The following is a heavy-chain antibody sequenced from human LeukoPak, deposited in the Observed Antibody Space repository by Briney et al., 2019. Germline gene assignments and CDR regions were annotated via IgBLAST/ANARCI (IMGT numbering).Heavy chain of an antibody. CDR2: INPSGGST. Sequence: ASVKVSCKASGYTFTNYYIHWVRQAPGQGLECMGIINPSGGSTSYAQKFQGRVTMTRDMSTSTAYMELSRLRSDDTAVYYCARDVVSWPYYYYYMDVWGKGTTVTISS. CDR1: GYTFTNYY. V-gene: IGHV1-46*01. CDR3: ARDVVSWPYYYYYMDV. D-gene: IGHD2-21*01. J-gene: IGHJ6*03.